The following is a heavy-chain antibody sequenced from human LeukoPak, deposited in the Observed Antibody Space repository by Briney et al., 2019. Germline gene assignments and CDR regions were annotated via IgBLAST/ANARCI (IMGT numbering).Heavy chain of an antibody. J-gene: IGHJ6*02. Sequence: PSETLSLTCTVSGGSISSSSYYWGWIRQPPGKGLEWTGSIYYSGSTYYNPSLKSRVTISVDTSKNQFSLKLSSVTAADTAVYYCAREGARRSGSYPNYYYYYGMDVWGQGTTVTVSS. CDR1: GGSISSSSYY. CDR3: AREGARRSGSYPNYYYYYGMDV. CDR2: IYYSGST. D-gene: IGHD3-10*01. V-gene: IGHV4-39*07.